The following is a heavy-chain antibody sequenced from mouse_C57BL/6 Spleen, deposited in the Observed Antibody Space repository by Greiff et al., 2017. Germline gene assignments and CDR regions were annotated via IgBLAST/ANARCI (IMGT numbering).Heavy chain of an antibody. CDR2: IDPSDSET. CDR3: ASDYDGSSYGYFDG. CDR1: GYTFTSYW. Sequence: QVQLQQPGAELVRPGSSVKLSCKASGYTFTSYWMHWVKQRPIQGLEWIGNIDPSDSETHYNQKFKDKATLTVDKSSSTAYMQLSSLTSEDSAVYYCASDYDGSSYGYFDGWGTGTTVTVAS. J-gene: IGHJ1*03. D-gene: IGHD1-1*01. V-gene: IGHV1-52*01.